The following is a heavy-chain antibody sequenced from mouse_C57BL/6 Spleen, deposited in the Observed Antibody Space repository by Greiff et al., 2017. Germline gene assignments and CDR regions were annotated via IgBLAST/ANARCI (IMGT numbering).Heavy chain of an antibody. J-gene: IGHJ3*01. CDR1: GYSFTSYY. Sequence: VQLQQSGPELVKPGASVKISCKASGYSFTSYYIHWVKQRPGQGLEWIGWIYPGSGNTKYNEKFKGKATLTADTSSSTAYMQLSSLTSEGSAVYYCARWGYGSSYVYWGQGTLVTVSA. V-gene: IGHV1-66*01. CDR3: ARWGYGSSYVY. CDR2: IYPGSGNT. D-gene: IGHD1-1*01.